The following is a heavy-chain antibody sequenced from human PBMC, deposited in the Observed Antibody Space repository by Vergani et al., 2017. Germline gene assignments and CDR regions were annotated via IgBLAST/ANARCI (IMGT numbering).Heavy chain of an antibody. D-gene: IGHD1-1*01. J-gene: IGHJ4*02. CDR2: ISAYNGNT. CDR3: ARATGTSYFDY. V-gene: IGHV1-18*01. CDR1: GYTFTSYG. Sequence: GAEVKKPGASVKVSCKASGYTFTSYGISWVRQAPGQGLEWMGWISAYNGNTNYAQKLQGRVTMTTDTATSTACMELRSLRSDDTAVYYCARATGTSYFDYWGQGTLVTVSS.